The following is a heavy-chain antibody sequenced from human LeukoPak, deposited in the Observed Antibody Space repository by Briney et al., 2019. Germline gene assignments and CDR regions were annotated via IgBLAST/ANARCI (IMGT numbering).Heavy chain of an antibody. D-gene: IGHD3-10*01. Sequence: GGSLRLSCAASGFTFSSYSMNWVRQAPGKGLEWVSSISVGSSYIYYTGSVKGRFTISRDNAKNSLYLQMNSLRAEDTAVYYCARDYYGSGNFDYWGQGTLVTVSS. J-gene: IGHJ4*02. CDR1: GFTFSSYS. CDR3: ARDYYGSGNFDY. V-gene: IGHV3-21*01. CDR2: ISVGSSYI.